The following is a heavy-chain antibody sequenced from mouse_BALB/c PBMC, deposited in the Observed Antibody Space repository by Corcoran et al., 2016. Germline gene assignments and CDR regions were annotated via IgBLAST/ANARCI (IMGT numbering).Heavy chain of an antibody. D-gene: IGHD1-2*01. J-gene: IGHJ2*01. CDR2: ISYDGSN. CDR1: GYYITSGYY. CDR3: ATLLRPFDY. Sequence: DVQLQESGPGLVKPSQSLSLTCSVTGYYITSGYYWNWIRQFPGNKLEWIGYISYDGSNNYNPSLKNRISITRDTSKNQFFLKLNSVTTEDTATYYCATLLRPFDYWGQGTTLTVSS. V-gene: IGHV3-6*02.